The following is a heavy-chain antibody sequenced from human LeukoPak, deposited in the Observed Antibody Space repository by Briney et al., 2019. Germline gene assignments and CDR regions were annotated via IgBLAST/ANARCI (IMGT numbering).Heavy chain of an antibody. CDR3: AREKDYIGFDY. CDR2: TYYRSKWYN. J-gene: IGHJ4*02. Sequence: SQTLSLTCAISGDSVSSNSAAWNWIRHSPSRDLEWLGRTYYRSKWYNEYAVSVRSRIIINPDTSKDQLSLQLNSATPEDTAVYYCAREKDYIGFDYWGQGTLVTVSS. D-gene: IGHD4-11*01. CDR1: GDSVSSNSAA. V-gene: IGHV6-1*01.